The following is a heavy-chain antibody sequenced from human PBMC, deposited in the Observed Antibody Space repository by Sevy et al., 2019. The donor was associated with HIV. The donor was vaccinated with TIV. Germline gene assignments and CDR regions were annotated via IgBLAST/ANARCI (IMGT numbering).Heavy chain of an antibody. CDR3: ARVPAPSLSTAAAPPLNYYYGMDV. V-gene: IGHV4-59*01. D-gene: IGHD6-13*01. Sequence: SETLSLTCTVSGGSISSYYWSWIRQPPGKGLEWIGYIYYSGSTNYNPSLKSRVTISVDTSKNQFSLKLSSVTAADTAVYYCARVPAPSLSTAAAPPLNYYYGMDVWGQWTTVTVSS. CDR1: GGSISSYY. CDR2: IYYSGST. J-gene: IGHJ6*02.